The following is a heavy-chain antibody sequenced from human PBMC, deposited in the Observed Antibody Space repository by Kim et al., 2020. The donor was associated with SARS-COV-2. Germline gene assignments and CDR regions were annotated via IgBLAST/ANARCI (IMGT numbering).Heavy chain of an antibody. J-gene: IGHJ5*02. CDR2: INGGNGNT. CDR1: GYSFTTHN. CDR3: ARGISGALVP. D-gene: IGHD2-8*02. Sequence: ASVKVSCRTSGYSFTTHNIHWVRQAPGQSLECMGWINGGNGNTIYSQKFRGRVTFTRDTSANIVFMEMSSLRSEDTAVYFCARGISGALVPWGQGTLVTV. V-gene: IGHV1-3*01.